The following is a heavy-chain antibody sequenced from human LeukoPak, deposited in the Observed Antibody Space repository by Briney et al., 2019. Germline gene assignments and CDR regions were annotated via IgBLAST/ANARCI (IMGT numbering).Heavy chain of an antibody. CDR3: ARESHIVATTYFDD. CDR2: INPNSGGT. D-gene: IGHD5-12*01. CDR1: GYTFTGYY. V-gene: IGHV1-2*04. Sequence: ASVTVSCKASGYTFTGYYMHWVRQAPGQGLEWMGWINPNSGGTNYAQKFQGWVTMTRDTSISTAYMELSRLRSDDTAVYYCARESHIVATTYFDDCGQGALLTASS. J-gene: IGHJ4*02.